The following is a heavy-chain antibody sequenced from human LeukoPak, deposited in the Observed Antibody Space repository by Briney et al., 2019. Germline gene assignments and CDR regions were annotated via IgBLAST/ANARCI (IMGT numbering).Heavy chain of an antibody. D-gene: IGHD3-22*01. Sequence: GGSLRLSCAASEFSFSSYGMHWVRRAPGKGLQWVASLCYDGTNKYHADSVKGRFTISRDNSQSTLYLQMNSLRAEDTAVYYCARARNNYDSSGFSALGYWGQGTLVTVSS. CDR1: EFSFSSYG. CDR2: LCYDGTNK. V-gene: IGHV3-33*01. CDR3: ARARNNYDSSGFSALGY. J-gene: IGHJ4*02.